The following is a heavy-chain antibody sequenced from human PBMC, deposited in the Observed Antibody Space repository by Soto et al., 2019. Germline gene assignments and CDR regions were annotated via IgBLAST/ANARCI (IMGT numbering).Heavy chain of an antibody. CDR3: ANYDLFYYDSSGSLGSDAFDI. CDR2: IIPIFGTA. CDR1: GYTFTGYY. J-gene: IGHJ3*02. Sequence: SVKVSCKASGYTFTGYYMHWVRQAPGQGLEWMGGIIPIFGTANYAQKFQGRVTITADESTSTAYMELSSLRSEDTAVYYCANYDLFYYDSSGSLGSDAFDIWGKGTMVTVPS. D-gene: IGHD3-22*01. V-gene: IGHV1-69*13.